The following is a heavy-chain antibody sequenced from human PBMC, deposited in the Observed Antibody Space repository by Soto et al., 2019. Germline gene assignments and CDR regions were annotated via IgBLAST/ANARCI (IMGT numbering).Heavy chain of an antibody. CDR2: INAGNGNT. J-gene: IGHJ3*02. CDR1: GYTFPSDA. D-gene: IGHD3-3*01. Sequence: ASVKVSCKASGYTFPSDAMHWVRQAPGQRLEWMGWINAGNGNTKYSQKFQGRVTITRDTSASTAYMELSSLRSEDTAVYYCARDPLPLSGAFDIWGQGTMVTVSS. CDR3: ARDPLPLSGAFDI. V-gene: IGHV1-3*01.